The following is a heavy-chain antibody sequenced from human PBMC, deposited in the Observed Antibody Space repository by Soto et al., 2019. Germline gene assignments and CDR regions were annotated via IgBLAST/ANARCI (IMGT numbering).Heavy chain of an antibody. D-gene: IGHD3-10*01. CDR2: INHSGST. CDR1: GGSFSGYY. Sequence: PSETLSLTCAVYGGSFSGYYWSWIRQPPGKGLEWIGEINHSGSTNYNPSLKSRVTISVDTSKNQFSLKLSSVTAADTAVYYCARFGSGSYYNSLDVWGQGTTVTVSS. CDR3: ARFGSGSYYNSLDV. J-gene: IGHJ6*02. V-gene: IGHV4-34*01.